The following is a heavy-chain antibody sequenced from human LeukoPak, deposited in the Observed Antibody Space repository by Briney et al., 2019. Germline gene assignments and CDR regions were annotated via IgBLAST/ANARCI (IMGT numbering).Heavy chain of an antibody. CDR2: MNPNSGNT. CDR3: ARARPYGPFDP. CDR1: GYTFTSYD. Sequence: ASVKVSCKASGYTFTSYDINWVRQATGQGLEWMGWMNPNSGNTGYAQKFQGRVTMTRNTSISTAYMELSSLRAEYTAVYYCARARPYGPFDPWGQGTLVTVSS. V-gene: IGHV1-8*01. J-gene: IGHJ5*02. D-gene: IGHD2-8*01.